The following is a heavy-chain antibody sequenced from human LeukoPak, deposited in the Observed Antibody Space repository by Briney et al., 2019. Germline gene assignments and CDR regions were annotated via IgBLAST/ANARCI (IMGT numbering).Heavy chain of an antibody. CDR3: AGRVAYVDA. V-gene: IGHV3-48*01. Sequence: GGSLRLSCAASGFTFSSYRMNWVRQAPGKGLEWVSYISNSSSTIYYVDSVKGRFTTSRDNAKNSLYLQMNSLRAEDTAVYYCAGRVAYVDAGGEGTLVSVS. J-gene: IGHJ1*01. D-gene: IGHD4-17*01. CDR2: ISNSSSTI. CDR1: GFTFSSYR.